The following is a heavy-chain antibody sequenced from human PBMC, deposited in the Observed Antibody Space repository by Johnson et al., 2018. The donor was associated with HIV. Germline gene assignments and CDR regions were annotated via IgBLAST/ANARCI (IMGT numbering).Heavy chain of an antibody. CDR2: ISFDGSNT. J-gene: IGHJ3*02. D-gene: IGHD6-19*01. Sequence: QVQLVESGGGLVQPGGSLRLSCEASGFPFSSYWMSWVRQAPGKGLEWVGFISFDGSNTHYADSVRGRFTISRDNSKNTLYLQMNGLRIESTAIYYCARRMKAVAHHDAFDIWGQGTMVTVSS. CDR1: GFPFSSYW. V-gene: IGHV3-30*05. CDR3: ARRMKAVAHHDAFDI.